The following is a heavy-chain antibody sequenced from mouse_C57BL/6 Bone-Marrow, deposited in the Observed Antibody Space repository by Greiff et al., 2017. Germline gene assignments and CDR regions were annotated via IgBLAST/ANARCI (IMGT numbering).Heavy chain of an antibody. D-gene: IGHD2-4*01. Sequence: QVQLKQSGAELARPGASVKMSCKASGYTFTSYTMHWVKQRPGQGLEWIGYINPSSGYTKYNQKFKDKATLTADKSSSTAYMQLSSLTSEDSAVYYCARHDYDVCYAMDYWGQGTSVTVSS. CDR2: INPSSGYT. CDR1: GYTFTSYT. CDR3: ARHDYDVCYAMDY. V-gene: IGHV1-4*01. J-gene: IGHJ4*01.